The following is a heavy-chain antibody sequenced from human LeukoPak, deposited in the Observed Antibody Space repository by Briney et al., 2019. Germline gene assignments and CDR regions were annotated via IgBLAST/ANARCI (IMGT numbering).Heavy chain of an antibody. V-gene: IGHV4-4*07. D-gene: IGHD1-7*01. J-gene: IGHJ4*02. CDR3: AGVNYLAPFDY. CDR1: GGSINSYY. Sequence: SETLSLTCSVSGGSINSYYWSWIRQSAGKGLEWIGRIYSCGSTNYNPSLESRVTMSVDTSKNQFYLKLRSVTAADTAVYYCAGVNYLAPFDYWGQGTQVTVSS. CDR2: IYSCGST.